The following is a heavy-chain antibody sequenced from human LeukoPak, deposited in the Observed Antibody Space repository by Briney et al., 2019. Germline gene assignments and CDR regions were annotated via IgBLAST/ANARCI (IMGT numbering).Heavy chain of an antibody. V-gene: IGHV4-34*01. Sequence: PSETLSLTCAVYGGSFSGYYWSWIRQPPGKGLEWIGEINHSGSTNYNPSLKSRVTISVDTSKNQFSLKLSSVTAADMAVYYCARHGYSSSSDYWGQGTLVTVSS. CDR1: GGSFSGYY. CDR3: ARHGYSSSSDY. D-gene: IGHD6-6*01. CDR2: INHSGST. J-gene: IGHJ4*02.